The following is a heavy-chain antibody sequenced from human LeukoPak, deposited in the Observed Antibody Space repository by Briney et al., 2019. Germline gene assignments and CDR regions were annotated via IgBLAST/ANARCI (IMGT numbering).Heavy chain of an antibody. CDR2: INPNSGDT. Sequence: ASVKVSCKASGYTFTGYYMHWVRQAPGQGLEWMGWINPNSGDTNYAQKFQGRVTMTRDTSISTAYMELSRLMSDDTAVYYCARDPGCSGGSCYLKNYYYYMDVWGKGTTVTVSS. J-gene: IGHJ6*03. CDR1: GYTFTGYY. V-gene: IGHV1-2*02. D-gene: IGHD2-15*01. CDR3: ARDPGCSGGSCYLKNYYYYMDV.